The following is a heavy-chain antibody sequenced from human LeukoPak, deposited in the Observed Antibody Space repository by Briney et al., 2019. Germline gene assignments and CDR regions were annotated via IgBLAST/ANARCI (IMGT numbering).Heavy chain of an antibody. J-gene: IGHJ6*03. CDR1: GYTFTSYG. V-gene: IGHV1-18*01. D-gene: IGHD2-8*02. CDR3: ARVRVVFEYYYYYYMDV. Sequence: ASVKVSCKASGYTFTSYGISWVRQAPGQGLEWMGWISAYNGNTNYAQKLQGRVTKTTDTSTSTAYMELRSLRSDDTAVYYCARVRVVFEYYYYYYMDVWGKGTTVTVSS. CDR2: ISAYNGNT.